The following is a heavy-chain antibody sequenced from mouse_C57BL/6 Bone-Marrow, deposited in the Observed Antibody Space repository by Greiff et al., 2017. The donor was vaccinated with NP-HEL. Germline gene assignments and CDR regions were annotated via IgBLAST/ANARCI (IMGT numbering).Heavy chain of an antibody. CDR1: GYTFTDYY. CDR3: ARGQLRLRYFDY. D-gene: IGHD3-2*02. CDR2: INPNNGGT. J-gene: IGHJ2*01. Sequence: EVQLQQSGPGLVKPGASVKISCKASGYTFTDYYMTWVKQSQGKSLEWIGDINPNNGGTSYNQKFKGKATLTVDKSSSTAYMELRSLTSEDSAVYYCARGQLRLRYFDYWGQGTTLTVSS. V-gene: IGHV1-26*01.